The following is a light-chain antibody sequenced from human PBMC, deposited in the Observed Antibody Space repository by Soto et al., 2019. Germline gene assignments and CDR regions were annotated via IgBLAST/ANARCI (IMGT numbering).Light chain of an antibody. CDR1: SSDVGGYNY. CDR3: SSYTSSSTPYV. CDR2: DVS. J-gene: IGLJ1*01. V-gene: IGLV2-14*01. Sequence: QSVLTQPASVSGSAGQSITISCTGTSSDVGGYNYVSWYQRHPGKAPKLMIYDVSNRPSGVSNRFSGSKSGNTASLTISGLQAEDEADYYCSSYTSSSTPYVFGTGTKVTVL.